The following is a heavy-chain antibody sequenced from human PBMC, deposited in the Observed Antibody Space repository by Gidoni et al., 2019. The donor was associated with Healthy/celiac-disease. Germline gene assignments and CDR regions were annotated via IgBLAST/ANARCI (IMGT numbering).Heavy chain of an antibody. V-gene: IGHV3-49*05. CDR3: TRYYHLSGQPVGS. D-gene: IGHD2-15*01. CDR2: IRSKAYGGTT. J-gene: IGHJ4*02. CDR1: GFTFGDYA. Sequence: EVQLVESGGGLVKPGRSLRLSCTASGFTFGDYAMSWFRQAPGKGLEWVGFIRSKAYGGTTEYAASVKGRFTISRDDSKSIAYLQMNSLKTEDTAVYYCTRYYHLSGQPVGSWGQGTLVTVSS.